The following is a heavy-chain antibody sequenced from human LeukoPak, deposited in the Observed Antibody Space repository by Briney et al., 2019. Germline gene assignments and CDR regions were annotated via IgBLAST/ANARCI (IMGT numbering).Heavy chain of an antibody. J-gene: IGHJ4*02. CDR3: ARHGRYCSGGSCYKR. Sequence: SESLSLTCAVSGGSISTTSYYWGWIRQPPGKGLEWFGAISYSGITHYNPSLKSRVTISVDTSKNQYSLKLSSVTAADTAVYYCARHGRYCSGGSCYKRWGQGTLVTVSS. D-gene: IGHD2-15*01. CDR2: ISYSGIT. V-gene: IGHV4-39*01. CDR1: GGSISTTSYY.